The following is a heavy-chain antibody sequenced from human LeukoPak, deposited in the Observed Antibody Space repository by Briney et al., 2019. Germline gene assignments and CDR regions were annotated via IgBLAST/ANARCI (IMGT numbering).Heavy chain of an antibody. CDR1: GFTFSDYY. CDR2: ISNSGSTI. V-gene: IGHV3-11*04. CDR3: ARGRWQLVPFDY. J-gene: IGHJ4*02. D-gene: IGHD6-6*01. Sequence: PGGSLRLSCAASGFTFSDYYMSWIRQAPGKGLEWISYISNSGSTIYYADSVKGRFTISRDNAKNSLFLQMNSLRADDTAVYYCARGRWQLVPFDYWGPGTLVTVSS.